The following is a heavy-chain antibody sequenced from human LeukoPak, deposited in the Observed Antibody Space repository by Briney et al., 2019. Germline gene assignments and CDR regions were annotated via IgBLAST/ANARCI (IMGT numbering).Heavy chain of an antibody. D-gene: IGHD3-22*01. CDR1: GFTFSDFY. CDR2: ISSSGSST. CDR3: ARDLIHRSGEANY. J-gene: IGHJ4*02. V-gene: IGHV3-11*05. Sequence: GGSLRLSCATSGFTFSDFYMSWIRQAPGKGLEWISYISSSGSSTNYADSVKGRFTISRDNAKNSLYLQMNSLRVEDTAAYYCARDLIHRSGEANYWGRGTLVTVSS.